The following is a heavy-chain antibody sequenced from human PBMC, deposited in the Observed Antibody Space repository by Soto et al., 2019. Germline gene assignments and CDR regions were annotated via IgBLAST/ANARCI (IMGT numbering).Heavy chain of an antibody. V-gene: IGHV1-69*13. Sequence: SVKVSCKASGGTFNAITWVRQAPGQGLEWMGGIIPMFGIANYEQKFQGRVTITADESTSTAYMELSSLRSEDTAVYYCARGVDEALFYYETSGYLGYFDYWGQGTLVTVSS. CDR3: ARGVDEALFYYETSGYLGYFDY. D-gene: IGHD3-22*01. J-gene: IGHJ4*01. CDR2: IIPMFGIA. CDR1: GGTFNA.